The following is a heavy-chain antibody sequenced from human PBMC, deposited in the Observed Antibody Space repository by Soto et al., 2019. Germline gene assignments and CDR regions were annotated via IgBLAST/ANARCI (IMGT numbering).Heavy chain of an antibody. CDR3: ARGSGYSDSSGYYYDYFDY. CDR2: INYSGST. CDR1: GGSISSGDYY. D-gene: IGHD3-22*01. Sequence: QVQLQESGPGLGEPSQTLSITCTVSGGSISSGDYYWSWIRQPPGKVLDRIGYINYSGSTYYNPSLKSRVTISVDTTKNQFSLNLSSVTAADTAVYYCARGSGYSDSSGYYYDYFDYWCQGTLVTVSS. V-gene: IGHV4-30-4*01. J-gene: IGHJ4*02.